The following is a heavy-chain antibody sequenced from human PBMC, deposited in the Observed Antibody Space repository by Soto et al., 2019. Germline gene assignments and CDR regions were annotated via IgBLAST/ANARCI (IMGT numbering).Heavy chain of an antibody. D-gene: IGHD1-20*01. CDR1: GYSFTSYW. CDR2: IYPGDSDT. J-gene: IGHJ6*02. Sequence: GESLKISCKGSGYSFTSYWIGWVRQMPGKGLEWMGIIYPGDSDTRYSPSFQGQVTISADKSISTAYLQWSSLKASDTAMYYCARQRAVFIYGMDVWGQGTTVTVSS. CDR3: ARQRAVFIYGMDV. V-gene: IGHV5-51*01.